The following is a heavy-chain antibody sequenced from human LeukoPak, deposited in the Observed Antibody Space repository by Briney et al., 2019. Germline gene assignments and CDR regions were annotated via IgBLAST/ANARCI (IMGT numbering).Heavy chain of an antibody. D-gene: IGHD3-10*01. V-gene: IGHV4-59*08. CDR3: ASGSMHGSGAEDAFDI. CDR2: IYYSGST. J-gene: IGHJ3*02. CDR1: GGSISSYY. Sequence: SETLSLTCTVSGGSISSYYWSWIRQPPGEGLEWIGYIYYSGSTNYNPSLKSRVTISVDTSKNQFSLKLSSVTAADTAVYYCASGSMHGSGAEDAFDIWGQGTMVTVSS.